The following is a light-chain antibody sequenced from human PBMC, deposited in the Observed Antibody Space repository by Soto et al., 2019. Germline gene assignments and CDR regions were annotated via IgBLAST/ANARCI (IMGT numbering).Light chain of an antibody. Sequence: DTQMTQSPSTLSASVGDTVTITCPARQNINNWLAWYQQKPEKVPKLLIYGASTLEDGVPSRFSGSRSGTEFTLTINSLQPDDFATYYCQRYDGYFGQGTKLEIK. CDR3: QRYDGY. CDR1: QNINNW. J-gene: IGKJ2*01. V-gene: IGKV1-5*01. CDR2: GAS.